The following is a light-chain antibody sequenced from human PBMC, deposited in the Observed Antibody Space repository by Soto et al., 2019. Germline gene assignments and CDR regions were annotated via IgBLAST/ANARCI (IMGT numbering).Light chain of an antibody. CDR3: AAWDDSLSGPV. CDR1: SSNIGSNY. V-gene: IGLV1-47*01. Sequence: QAVVTQPPSASGTPGQRVTISGSGSSSNIGSNYVYWYQQLPGTAPKLLIYRNNQRPSGVPDRFSGSKSGTSASLAISGLRSEDEADYYCAAWDDSLSGPVFGGGTKVTVL. J-gene: IGLJ2*01. CDR2: RNN.